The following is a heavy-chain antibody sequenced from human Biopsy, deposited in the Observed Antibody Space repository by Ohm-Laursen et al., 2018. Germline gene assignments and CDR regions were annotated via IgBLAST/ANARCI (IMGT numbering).Heavy chain of an antibody. D-gene: IGHD1-26*01. CDR2: IHQDESEK. Sequence: SLRLSCSAFGFTFSSYWMTWVRQAPGKGLEWVANIHQDESEKYYVDSVEGRFTISRDNARRFLFLQMNNLKSEDTAFYYCARDRGGARYGMDVWGHGTTVTVSS. J-gene: IGHJ6*02. CDR1: GFTFSSYW. V-gene: IGHV3-7*03. CDR3: ARDRGGARYGMDV.